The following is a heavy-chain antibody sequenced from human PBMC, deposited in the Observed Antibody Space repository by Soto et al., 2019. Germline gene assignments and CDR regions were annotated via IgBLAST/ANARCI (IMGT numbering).Heavy chain of an antibody. CDR1: GFTFNMYA. V-gene: IGHV3-23*01. J-gene: IGHJ4*02. D-gene: IGHD1-1*01. Sequence: GGSLRLSCAASGFTFNMYAMSWVRQAPGKGLEWVSGIGGSGTNTYYADFVKGRFTISRDNSKNTLYLQMDSLRAEDTAIYYCARTITGYFWAGAYWGQGTLVTVSS. CDR2: IGGSGTNT. CDR3: ARTITGYFWAGAY.